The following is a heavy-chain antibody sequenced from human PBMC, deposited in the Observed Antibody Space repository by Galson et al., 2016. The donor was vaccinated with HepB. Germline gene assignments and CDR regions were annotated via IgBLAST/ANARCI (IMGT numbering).Heavy chain of an antibody. CDR3: ASGEY. Sequence: SCKASGGTFSSYLISWVRQAPGQGLEWMGGLIPIFGTANYAQKFQGRVTIIADESTTTTYMELSSLRSEDTAVYYCASGEYWGQGTLVTVTS. D-gene: IGHD2/OR15-2a*01. J-gene: IGHJ4*02. CDR2: LIPIFGTA. V-gene: IGHV1-69*01. CDR1: GGTFSSYL.